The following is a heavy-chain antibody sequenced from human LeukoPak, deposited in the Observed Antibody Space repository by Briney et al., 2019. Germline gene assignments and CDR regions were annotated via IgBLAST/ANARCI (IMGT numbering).Heavy chain of an antibody. D-gene: IGHD2-15*01. CDR3: ARAQGGSRNNWFDP. CDR2: IIPIFGTT. J-gene: IGHJ5*02. CDR1: GGTFSSYA. Sequence: SVKVSCKASGGTFSSYAISWVRQAPGQGLEWMGGIIPIFGTTNYAQKFQGRVTITADKSTSTAYMELSSLRSEDTAVYYCARAQGGSRNNWFDPWGQGTLVTVSS. V-gene: IGHV1-69*06.